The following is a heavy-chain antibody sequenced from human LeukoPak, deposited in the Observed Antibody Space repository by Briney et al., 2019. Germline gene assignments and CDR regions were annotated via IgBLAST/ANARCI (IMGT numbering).Heavy chain of an antibody. J-gene: IGHJ4*02. CDR1: GVALRGHS. D-gene: IGHD2-2*01. CDR3: ARVGPEVVPAAGRYYFDY. Sequence: GGSLRLSCAASGVALRGHSMNWVRQAPGKGLEWVSSISSSSSYIYYADSVKGRFTISRDNAKNSLYLQMNSLRAEDTAVYYCARVGPEVVPAAGRYYFDYWGQGTLVTVSS. CDR2: ISSSSSYI. V-gene: IGHV3-21*01.